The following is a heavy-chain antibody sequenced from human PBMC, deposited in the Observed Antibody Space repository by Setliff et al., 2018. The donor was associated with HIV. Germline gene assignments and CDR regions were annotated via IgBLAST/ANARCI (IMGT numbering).Heavy chain of an antibody. J-gene: IGHJ4*02. CDR2: TNPQSDIA. Sequence: SVKVSCKASGFTFNHYALSRVRQAPGQRPEWMGGTNPQSDIANYAQRFQGRVTITADHSTTTTYMELTSLRADDTAVYYCVRVGPWYYARSGYLASWDYWGQGTLVTVSS. V-gene: IGHV1-69*10. D-gene: IGHD3-22*01. CDR3: VRVGPWYYARSGYLASWDY. CDR1: GFTFNHYA.